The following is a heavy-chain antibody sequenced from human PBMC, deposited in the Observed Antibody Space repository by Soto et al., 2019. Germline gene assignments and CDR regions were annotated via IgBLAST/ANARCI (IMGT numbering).Heavy chain of an antibody. D-gene: IGHD3-10*01. CDR1: GDTFSSYT. Sequence: QVQLLQSGAEVKKPGSSVKVSCKASGDTFSSYTISWVRQEPGQGLEWMGRLIHILGIANYAQKVQGIVTISADKSASSAYMQVSSLRSEDTPGYHWAREFGSSMFRYLGQGTLVTLSS. CDR3: AREFGSSMFRY. V-gene: IGHV1-69*08. J-gene: IGHJ4*02. CDR2: LIHILGIA.